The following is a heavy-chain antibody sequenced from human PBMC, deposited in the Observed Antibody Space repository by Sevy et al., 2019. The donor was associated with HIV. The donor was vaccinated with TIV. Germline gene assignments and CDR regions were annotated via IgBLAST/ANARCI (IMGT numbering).Heavy chain of an antibody. CDR2: ISDDGSKT. V-gene: IGHV3-30*04. CDR1: GFTFIDYA. D-gene: IGHD2-21*02. CDR3: ARGRVTSHYFDY. Sequence: GGSLRLCCADSGFTFIDYAMHWVRQAPGKGLEWVAVISDDGSKTYYADYVNGRFTMSRDNSKNTLYLQMNSLRADDTAVYYCARGRVTSHYFDYWGQGTLVTVSS. J-gene: IGHJ4*02.